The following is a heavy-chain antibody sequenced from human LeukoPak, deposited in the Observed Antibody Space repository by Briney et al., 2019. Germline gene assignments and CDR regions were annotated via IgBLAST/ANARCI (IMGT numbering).Heavy chain of an antibody. D-gene: IGHD2-21*01. CDR1: EFTFSSYW. CDR2: INSDGRTT. V-gene: IGHV3-74*01. Sequence: QPGGSLRLSCEASEFTFSSYWMHWVRQAPGKGLVWVSRINSDGRTTIYADSVKGRFTISRDNAKNTLYLQMNSLRAEDTAVYYCARDRPYCGGDCYPIYWYFDLWGRGTLVTVSS. CDR3: ARDRPYCGGDCYPIYWYFDL. J-gene: IGHJ2*01.